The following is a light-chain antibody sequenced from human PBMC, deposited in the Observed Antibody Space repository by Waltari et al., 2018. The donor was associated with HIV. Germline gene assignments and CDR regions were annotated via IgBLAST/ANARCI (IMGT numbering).Light chain of an antibody. V-gene: IGLV1-44*01. CDR3: AAWDDSLNGPL. J-gene: IGLJ2*01. Sequence: QSVLTQPPSASGTPGQRVTIPCSGSSSNVGRTSVSWYRQFPGTAPKLLIYKTNQRPSGVPDRFSGSKSGTSASLAISGLQSDDESVYYCAAWDDSLNGPLFGGGTQLTVL. CDR2: KTN. CDR1: SSNVGRTS.